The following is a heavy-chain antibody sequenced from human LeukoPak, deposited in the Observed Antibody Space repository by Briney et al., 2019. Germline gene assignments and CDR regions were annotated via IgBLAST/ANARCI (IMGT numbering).Heavy chain of an antibody. CDR3: ATENYGDYFDF. Sequence: SGGSLRLSCAASGFTFTNYWMSWLRQAPGKGLEWVANIKHDGSEEYYVDSVKGRFTISRGNAKNSLYLQMDSLRAEDTGAYYCATENYGDYFDFWGQGTLVTVSS. J-gene: IGHJ4*02. CDR2: IKHDGSEE. D-gene: IGHD4-17*01. CDR1: GFTFTNYW. V-gene: IGHV3-7*01.